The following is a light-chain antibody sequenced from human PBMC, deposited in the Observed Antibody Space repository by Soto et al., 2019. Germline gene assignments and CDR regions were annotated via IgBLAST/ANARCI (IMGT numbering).Light chain of an antibody. V-gene: IGKV1-5*01. CDR3: QQDDTYWT. J-gene: IGKJ1*01. CDR2: DAS. CDR1: QSILRW. Sequence: DIQMTQSPSTLSASVGDRVTITCRASQSILRWLAWDQHKPGKAPKILIYDASSLESGVPSRFSGSRSGTEFTLTIRSVQPDDIATYYCQQDDTYWTFGQVTKVEI.